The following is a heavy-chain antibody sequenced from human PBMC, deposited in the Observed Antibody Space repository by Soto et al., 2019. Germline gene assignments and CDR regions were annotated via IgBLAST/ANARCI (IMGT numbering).Heavy chain of an antibody. CDR2: VKSEAGGGTI. V-gene: IGHV3-15*05. J-gene: IGHJ4*03. Sequence: EVQLVEPGGGLVNPGGSLRLSCAASGITFTYAWMTWVRQAPGRGLEWVGRVKSEAGGGTIDYAAPVKGRFTISRDDSRSMLYLQTNSLKSEDTAVYYCAPIADLPPNTVFNKWGQGTLVTVSS. CDR3: APIADLPPNTVFNK. CDR1: GITFTYAW. D-gene: IGHD2-21*01.